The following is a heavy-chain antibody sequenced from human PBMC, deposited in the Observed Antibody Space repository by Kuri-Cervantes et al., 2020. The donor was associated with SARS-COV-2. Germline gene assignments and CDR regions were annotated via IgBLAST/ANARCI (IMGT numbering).Heavy chain of an antibody. J-gene: IGHJ4*02. D-gene: IGHD6-13*01. V-gene: IGHV1-69*13. CDR3: ARDQVSAAAGTGGSDY. Sequence: SVKVSCKASGCTFSSYAISWVRQAPGQGLEWMGRIIPIFGTANYAQKFQGRVTITADESTSTAYMELSSLRSEDTAVYYCARDQVSAAAGTGGSDYWGQGTLVTVSS. CDR2: IIPIFGTA. CDR1: GCTFSSYA.